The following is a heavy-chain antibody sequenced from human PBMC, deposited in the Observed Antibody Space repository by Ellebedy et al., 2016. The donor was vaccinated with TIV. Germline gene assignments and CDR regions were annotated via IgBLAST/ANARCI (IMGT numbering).Heavy chain of an antibody. J-gene: IGHJ5*02. Sequence: PGGSLRLSCAASGFTVHSYGMHWVRQAPGKGLEWVTFIRYDGSDKYYADSVKGRFTVSRDNSKNTLTLQMNGLRPDDTAVYYCAKVLFAFGEFESPFDPWGQGTLVIVSS. V-gene: IGHV3-30*02. CDR1: GFTVHSYG. CDR3: AKVLFAFGEFESPFDP. D-gene: IGHD3-10*01. CDR2: IRYDGSDK.